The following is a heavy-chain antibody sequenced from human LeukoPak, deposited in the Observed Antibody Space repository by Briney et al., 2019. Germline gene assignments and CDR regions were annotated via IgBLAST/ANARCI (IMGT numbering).Heavy chain of an antibody. CDR3: ARGPLTEYCSGGSCYSIDY. CDR1: GGSFSGYY. Sequence: TSETLSLTCAVYGGSFSGYYWSWIRQPPGKGLEWIGEINHSGSTNYNPSLKSRVTISVDTSKNQFSLKLSSVTAADTAVYYCARGPLTEYCSGGSCYSIDYWGQGTLVTVSS. CDR2: INHSGST. D-gene: IGHD2-15*01. J-gene: IGHJ4*02. V-gene: IGHV4-34*01.